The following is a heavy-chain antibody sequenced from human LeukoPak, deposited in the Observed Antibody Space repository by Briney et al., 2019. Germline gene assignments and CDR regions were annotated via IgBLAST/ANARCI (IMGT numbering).Heavy chain of an antibody. CDR2: IDHSGSI. V-gene: IGHV4-34*01. J-gene: IGHJ4*02. D-gene: IGHD3-10*01. CDR1: GGPFTDYY. Sequence: SETLSLTCAVYGGPFTDYYWSWIRQSPGKGLEWIGEIDHSGSINYNPSLKSRVTMSVDTSKNQFSLKLSSVTAADTAVYYCARGYGVWFGELYDYWGQGTLVTVSS. CDR3: ARGYGVWFGELYDY.